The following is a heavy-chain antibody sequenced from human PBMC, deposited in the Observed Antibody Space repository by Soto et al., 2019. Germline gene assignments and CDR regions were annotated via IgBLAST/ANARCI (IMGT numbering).Heavy chain of an antibody. CDR3: ARLVQLLQGRWFDP. Sequence: TCTVSGGSISSGDYYWSWIRQPPGKGLEWIGYIYYSGSTYYNPSLKSRVTISVDTSKNQFSLKLSSVTAADTAVYYCARLVQLLQGRWFDPWGQGTLVTVSS. CDR2: IYYSGST. D-gene: IGHD2-15*01. V-gene: IGHV4-30-4*01. J-gene: IGHJ5*02. CDR1: GGSISSGDYY.